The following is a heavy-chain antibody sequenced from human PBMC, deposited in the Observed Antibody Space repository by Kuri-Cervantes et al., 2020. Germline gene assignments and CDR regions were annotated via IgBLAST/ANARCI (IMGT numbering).Heavy chain of an antibody. J-gene: IGHJ5*02. Sequence: ASVKVSCKASGYTFTSYDINWVRQAPGQGLEWTGWISAYNGNTSYAQKLQGRVTMTTDTSTSTAYMELRSLRSDDTAVYYCARWPISESAPSFDPWGQGTLVTVSS. CDR1: GYTFTSYD. V-gene: IGHV1-18*01. CDR3: ARWPISESAPSFDP. D-gene: IGHD3-9*01. CDR2: ISAYNGNT.